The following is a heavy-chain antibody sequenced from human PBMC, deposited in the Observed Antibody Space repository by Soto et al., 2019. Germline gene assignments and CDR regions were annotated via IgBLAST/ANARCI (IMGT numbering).Heavy chain of an antibody. CDR1: GGSISSSNW. V-gene: IGHV4-4*02. CDR2: IYHSGST. CDR3: ARGWELLRHDAFDI. Sequence: SETLSLTCAVSGGSISSSNWWSWVRQPPGKGLEWIGEIYHSGSTNYNPSLKSRVTISVDKSKNQFSLKLSSVTAADTAVYYCARGWELLRHDAFDIWGQGTMVTVSS. D-gene: IGHD1-26*01. J-gene: IGHJ3*02.